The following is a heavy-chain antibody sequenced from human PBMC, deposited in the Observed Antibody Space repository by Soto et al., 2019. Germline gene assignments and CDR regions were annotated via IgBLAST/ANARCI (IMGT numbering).Heavy chain of an antibody. CDR2: IYHSGST. V-gene: IGHV4-30-2*01. CDR1: GGSISSGGYS. J-gene: IGHJ4*02. CDR3: ASAGGLGAVAADY. Sequence: QLQLQESGSGLVKPSQTLSVTCAVSGGSISSGGYSWSWIRQPPGKGLEWIGYIYHSGSTYYNPSLKSRVTISVDRSKNQFSLKLSSVPAADTAVYYCASAGGLGAVAADYWGQGTLVTVSS. D-gene: IGHD6-19*01.